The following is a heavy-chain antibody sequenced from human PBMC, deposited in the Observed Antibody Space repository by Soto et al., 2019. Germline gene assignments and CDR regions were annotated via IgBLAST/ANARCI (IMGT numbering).Heavy chain of an antibody. CDR2: ISAYNGNT. CDR1: GYTFTSYG. V-gene: IGHV1-18*01. Sequence: SVKVSCKASGYTFTSYGISWVRQAPGQGLEWMGWISAYNGNTNYAQKLQGRVTMTTDTSTSTAYMELRSLRSDDTAVYYCARDLQYDFWSGYPEEMDVWGKGTTVTVSS. CDR3: ARDLQYDFWSGYPEEMDV. D-gene: IGHD3-3*01. J-gene: IGHJ6*04.